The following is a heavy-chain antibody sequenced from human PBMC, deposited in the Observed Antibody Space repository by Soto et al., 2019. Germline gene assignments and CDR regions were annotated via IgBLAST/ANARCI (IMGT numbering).Heavy chain of an antibody. Sequence: GASVKVSCKASGYTFIGYYMHWVRRAPGQGLEWMGWINPNSGGTNYAQKFQGRVTMTRDTSISTAYMELSNLRSDDTALYYCAKGLRYFYYGMDVWGQGTTVTVSS. V-gene: IGHV1-2*02. CDR1: GYTFIGYY. D-gene: IGHD2-15*01. J-gene: IGHJ6*02. CDR3: AKGLRYFYYGMDV. CDR2: INPNSGGT.